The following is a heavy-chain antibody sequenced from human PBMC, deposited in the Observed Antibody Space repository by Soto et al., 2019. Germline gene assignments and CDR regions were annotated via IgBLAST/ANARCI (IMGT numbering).Heavy chain of an antibody. Sequence: ASVKVSCKASGYSFTTYGISWVRQAPGQGLEWMGWISGYNGNTNYAQKLQGRVTMTTDTSTSTAYMELRSLRSDDTAVYYCAREGPAPYYYYGMDVWGQGSTVTVSS. CDR3: AREGPAPYYYYGMDV. V-gene: IGHV1-18*01. J-gene: IGHJ6*02. CDR1: GYSFTTYG. CDR2: ISGYNGNT.